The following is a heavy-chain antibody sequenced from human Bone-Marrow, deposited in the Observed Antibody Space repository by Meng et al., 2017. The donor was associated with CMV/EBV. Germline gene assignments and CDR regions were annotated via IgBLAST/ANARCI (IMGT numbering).Heavy chain of an antibody. J-gene: IGHJ3*02. CDR3: AREEGFGCAFDI. D-gene: IGHD3-16*01. Sequence: GGSLRLSCAASGFTFDDYAMHWVRQAPGKGLEWVSGISWNSGSIGYADSVKGRFTISRYNAKNSLYRQMNSLRAEDTALYFCAREEGFGCAFDIWGQGTMVTVPS. CDR1: GFTFDDYA. CDR2: ISWNSGSI. V-gene: IGHV3-9*01.